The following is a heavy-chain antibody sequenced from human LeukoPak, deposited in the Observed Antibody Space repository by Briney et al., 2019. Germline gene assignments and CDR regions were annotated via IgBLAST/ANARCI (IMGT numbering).Heavy chain of an antibody. CDR1: GFTFSSYA. J-gene: IGHJ4*02. D-gene: IGHD3-9*01. Sequence: GGSLRLSCAASGFTFSSYAMSWVRRPPGKGLEGVSAISGSGGSTYYQDSVKGRFTISRDNSKNTLYLQMNSLRAEDTAVYYCAKDQGYDILTGYYKRALGFDYWGQGTLVTVSS. V-gene: IGHV3-23*01. CDR2: ISGSGGST. CDR3: AKDQGYDILTGYYKRALGFDY.